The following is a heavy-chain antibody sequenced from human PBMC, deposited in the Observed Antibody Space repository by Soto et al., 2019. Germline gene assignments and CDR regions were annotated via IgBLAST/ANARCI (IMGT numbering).Heavy chain of an antibody. V-gene: IGHV4-4*02. CDR2: LLLSGTT. CDR3: AYSTGWYRHDV. J-gene: IGHJ3*01. CDR1: GDSISSPKW. D-gene: IGHD6-19*01. Sequence: QVQLQESGPGLVKPSGTLSLTCAVSGDSISSPKWWTWLRQPPGKGLEWIGDLLLSGTTNYNPSLMSRVTLSVDKPQNQFSLKLTSVTAADTAIYYCAYSTGWYRHDVWGQGTSVTVSS.